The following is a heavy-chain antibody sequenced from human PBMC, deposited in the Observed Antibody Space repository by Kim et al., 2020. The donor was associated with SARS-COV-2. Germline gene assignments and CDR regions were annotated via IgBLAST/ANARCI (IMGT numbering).Heavy chain of an antibody. J-gene: IGHJ4*02. CDR1: GGSVSSGSYY. V-gene: IGHV4-61*01. Sequence: SETLSLTCTVSGGSVSSGSYYWSWIRQPPGKGLEWIGYIYYSGSTNYNPSLKSRVTISVDTSKNQFSLKLSSVTAADTAVYYCAGGVSKYYYDSSTFDYWGQGTLVTVSS. CDR3: AGGVSKYYYDSSTFDY. D-gene: IGHD3-22*01. CDR2: IYYSGST.